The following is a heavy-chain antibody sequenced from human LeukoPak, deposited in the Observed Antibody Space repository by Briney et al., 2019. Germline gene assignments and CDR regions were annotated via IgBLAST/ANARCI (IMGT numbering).Heavy chain of an antibody. CDR2: IYYSGST. V-gene: IGHV4-39*07. Sequence: SETLSLTCTVSGGSISSSSYYWGWIRQPPGKGLEWIGSIYYSGSTYYNPSLKSRVTISVDTSKNQFSLKLSSVTAADTAVYYCARVGYSGYDDRGSFDYWGRGTLVTVSS. CDR1: GGSISSSSYY. D-gene: IGHD5-12*01. CDR3: ARVGYSGYDDRGSFDY. J-gene: IGHJ4*02.